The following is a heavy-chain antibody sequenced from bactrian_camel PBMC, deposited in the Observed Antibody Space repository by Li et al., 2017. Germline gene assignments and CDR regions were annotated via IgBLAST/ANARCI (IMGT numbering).Heavy chain of an antibody. CDR3: ASSTYYTDYGIPCGAFGN. V-gene: IGHV3S68*01. J-gene: IGHJ6*01. Sequence: HVQLVESGGGSVQAGGSLRLSCTESGYTHSAYCMGWFRQATGKEREGVASISSDGSTTYLDSVKGRFTISKAQGTLYLQMNSLKPEDTAMYYCASSTYYTDYGIPCGAFGNWGQGTQVTVS. CDR1: GYTHSAYC. D-gene: IGHD4*01. CDR2: ISSDGST.